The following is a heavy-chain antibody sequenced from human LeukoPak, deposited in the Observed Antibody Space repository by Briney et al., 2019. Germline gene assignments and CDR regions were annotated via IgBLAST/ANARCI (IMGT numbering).Heavy chain of an antibody. CDR3: ARDLWAYDYVWGSYRYSHDAFDI. Sequence: ASVKVSCKASGYTFTSYGISWVRQAPGQGLEWTGWISAYNGNTNYAQKLQGRVTMTTDTSTSTAYMELRSLRSDDTAEYYCARDLWAYDYVWGSYRYSHDAFDIWGQGTMVTVSS. J-gene: IGHJ3*02. CDR1: GYTFTSYG. D-gene: IGHD3-16*02. V-gene: IGHV1-18*04. CDR2: ISAYNGNT.